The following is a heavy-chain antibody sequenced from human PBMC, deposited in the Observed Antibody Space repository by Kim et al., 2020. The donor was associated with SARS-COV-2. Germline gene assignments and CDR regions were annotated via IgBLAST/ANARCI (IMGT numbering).Heavy chain of an antibody. CDR2: IHSTGTT. CDR1: GASINNNY. J-gene: IGHJ6*03. V-gene: IGHV4-59*08. CDR3: GRNGVYLDV. Sequence: SETLSLTCTVSGASINNNYWTWIRQSPEKGLEWIGYIHSTGTTVYNPSLEGRVTLPIDTSRNQFSLTLRSVTAADTAMYFCGRNGVYLDVWGKGTTVTVSS. D-gene: IGHD2-8*01.